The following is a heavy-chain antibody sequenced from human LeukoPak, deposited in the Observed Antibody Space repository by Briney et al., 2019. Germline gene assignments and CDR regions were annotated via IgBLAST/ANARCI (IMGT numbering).Heavy chain of an antibody. CDR3: AIHGLTILTTWLFPLYYFDY. J-gene: IGHJ4*02. CDR1: GYSISGGYY. Sequence: SETLSLTCTVSGYSISGGYYWGCIRQPPGKGLEWIGSIYHSGSTYYNPSLRSRVTISVDTSKNQFSLKLSSVTAADTAVYYCAIHGLTILTTWLFPLYYFDYWRRGTLVTVST. V-gene: IGHV4-38-2*02. CDR2: IYHSGST. D-gene: IGHD3-22*01.